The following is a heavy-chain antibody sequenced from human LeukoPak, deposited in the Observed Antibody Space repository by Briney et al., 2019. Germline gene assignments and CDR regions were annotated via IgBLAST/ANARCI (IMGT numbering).Heavy chain of an antibody. J-gene: IGHJ4*02. CDR1: GFIFSNYW. D-gene: IGHD2-2*03. V-gene: IGHV3-74*01. CDR2: INSDGSST. Sequence: GGSLRLSCEASGFIFSNYWMHWVRQVPGKGLVWVSHINSDGSSTTYADFVKGRFTISRDNARNTLYLQMNSLRAEDTAVHYCARDGYCSSGTCYGKDYWGQGTLVTVSS. CDR3: ARDGYCSSGTCYGKDY.